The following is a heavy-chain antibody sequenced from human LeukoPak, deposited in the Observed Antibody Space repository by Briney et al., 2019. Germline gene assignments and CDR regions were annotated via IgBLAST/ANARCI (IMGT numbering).Heavy chain of an antibody. D-gene: IGHD6-13*01. CDR2: ISYDGSNK. J-gene: IGHJ4*02. CDR3: ARENRVPYWYSSSWYSSYFDY. CDR1: GFTFSSYA. Sequence: GGSLRLSCAASGFTFSSYAMHWVRQAPGKGLEWVAVISYDGSNKYYADSVKGRFTISRDNSKNTLYLQMNSLRAEDTAVYYCARENRVPYWYSSSWYSSYFDYWGQGTLVTVSS. V-gene: IGHV3-30-3*01.